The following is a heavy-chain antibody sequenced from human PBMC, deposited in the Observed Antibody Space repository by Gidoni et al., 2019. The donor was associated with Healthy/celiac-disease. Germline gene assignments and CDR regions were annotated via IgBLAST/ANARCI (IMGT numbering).Heavy chain of an antibody. V-gene: IGHV4-34*01. CDR1: GGSFSGYY. CDR2: INRSGST. CDR3: ARVGYVN. J-gene: IGHJ4*02. D-gene: IGHD1-1*01. Sequence: QVQLQQWGAGQLKPPETLAPTRAVYGGSFSGYYWSWIRQPPGKGMEWSGEINRSGSTNYNPSLKSRVTISVDTSKNQFSLKLSSVTAADTAVYYCARVGYVNWGQGTLVTVSS.